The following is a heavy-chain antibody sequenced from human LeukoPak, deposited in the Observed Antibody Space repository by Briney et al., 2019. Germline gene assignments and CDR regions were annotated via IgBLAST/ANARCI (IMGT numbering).Heavy chain of an antibody. J-gene: IGHJ4*01. Sequence: GGSLRLSCVASEFNFFSYGMQWVRRAPGKGLVWVSRIFTDGSTTSYADSVKGRFTISRDNAKNTLYLQMNSLRAEDTAVYYCARELPREVTLDYWGQGTLVTVSP. CDR2: IFTDGSTT. CDR3: ARELPREVTLDY. CDR1: EFNFFSYG. V-gene: IGHV3-74*01. D-gene: IGHD2-21*02.